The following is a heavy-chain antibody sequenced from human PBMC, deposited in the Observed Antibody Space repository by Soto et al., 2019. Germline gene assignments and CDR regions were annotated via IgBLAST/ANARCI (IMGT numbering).Heavy chain of an antibody. J-gene: IGHJ4*02. CDR1: GGTFSSYA. V-gene: IGHV1-69*13. Sequence: ASVKVSCKASGGTFSSYAISWVRQAPGQGLEWMGGIIPIFGTANYAQKFQGRVTITADESTSTAHMELSSLRSEDTAVYYCAGGGATAAAPFDYWGQGTLVTVSS. CDR3: AGGGATAAAPFDY. D-gene: IGHD6-13*01. CDR2: IIPIFGTA.